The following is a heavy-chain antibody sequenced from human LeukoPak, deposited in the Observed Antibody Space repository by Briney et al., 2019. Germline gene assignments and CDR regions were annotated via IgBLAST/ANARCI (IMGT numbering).Heavy chain of an antibody. J-gene: IGHJ2*01. V-gene: IGHV4-59*02. CDR2: IYYRGST. D-gene: IGHD6-13*01. Sequence: PSETLSLTCTVSGVSVSSYYWSWIRQPPGKGLEWIGCIYYRGSTNYNPSLKSRVTISDDTSKNQFSLKLSSVTAADTAVYYCARTYGSSGLGYFDLWGRGTLVTVSS. CDR3: ARTYGSSGLGYFDL. CDR1: GVSVSSYY.